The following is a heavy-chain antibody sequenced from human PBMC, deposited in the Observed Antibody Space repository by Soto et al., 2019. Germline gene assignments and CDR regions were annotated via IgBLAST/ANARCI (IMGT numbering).Heavy chain of an antibody. CDR3: AKYRRTQADGYTLDF. CDR2: VYYSGST. V-gene: IGHV4-59*01. J-gene: IGHJ4*02. Sequence: LSLTCTISGGSISGYYWSWIRQPPGKGLEWIGYVYYSGSTNYNPSLESRVTISIDTSKNQFSLKLTSVTAADTAVYYCAKYRRTQADGYTLDFWGQGTLVTVSS. CDR1: GGSISGYY. D-gene: IGHD5-12*01.